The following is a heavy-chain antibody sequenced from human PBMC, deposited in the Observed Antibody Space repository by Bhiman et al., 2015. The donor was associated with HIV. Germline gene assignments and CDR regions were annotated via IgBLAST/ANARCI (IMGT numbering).Heavy chain of an antibody. CDR1: GFSFSTHA. D-gene: IGHD1-7*01. CDR2: IIGSGSRT. CDR3: ARDRPYNWNWGGYFYGLDV. V-gene: IGHV3-23*01. J-gene: IGHJ6*02. Sequence: EVQLLESGGGLVQPGGSLRLSCVASGFSFSTHAMTWVRQAPGKGLEWVSGIIGSGSRTEYTQSVKGRFTISRDNSKNSLYLQMNSLRAEDTAVFYCARDRPYNWNWGGYFYGLDVWGQGTTVTVSS.